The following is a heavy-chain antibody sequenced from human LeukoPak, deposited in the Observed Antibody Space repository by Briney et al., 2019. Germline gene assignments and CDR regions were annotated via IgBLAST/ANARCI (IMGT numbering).Heavy chain of an antibody. CDR1: GGSISGYY. J-gene: IGHJ6*03. Sequence: SETLSLTCTVSGGSISGYYWSWIRQPPGKGLEWIGYIYYSGSTNYNPSLKSRVTISVDTSKNQFSLKLSSVTAADTAVYYCAIGFGEDYYYYYMDVWGKGTTVTVSS. CDR3: AIGFGEDYYYYYMDV. V-gene: IGHV4-59*01. D-gene: IGHD3-10*01. CDR2: IYYSGST.